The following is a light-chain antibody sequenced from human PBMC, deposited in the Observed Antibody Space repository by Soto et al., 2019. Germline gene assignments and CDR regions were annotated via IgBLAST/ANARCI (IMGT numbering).Light chain of an antibody. CDR1: SSDVGGYNY. Sequence: QSVLAQPASVSGSPGQSITISCTGTSSDVGGYNYVSWYQQYPGKAPKLMIYEVTNRPSGVSNRFSGSKSGNTASLTLSGLQAEDEADYYCSSYTSSSTSYVFGTGTNVTVL. CDR2: EVT. J-gene: IGLJ1*01. CDR3: SSYTSSSTSYV. V-gene: IGLV2-14*01.